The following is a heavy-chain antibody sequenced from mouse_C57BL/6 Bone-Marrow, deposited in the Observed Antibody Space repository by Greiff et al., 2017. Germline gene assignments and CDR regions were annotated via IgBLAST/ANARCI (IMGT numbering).Heavy chain of an antibody. V-gene: IGHV1-59*01. CDR1: GYTFTSYW. CDR3: ARSPFDV. Sequence: VKLQQPGAELVRPGTSVKLSCKASGYTFTSYWMHWVKQRPGQGLEWIGVIDPSDSYTNYNQKFKGKATLTVDTSSSTAYMQRSSLTSEGSAVYYCARSPFDVWGTGTTVTVSS. J-gene: IGHJ1*03. CDR2: IDPSDSYT.